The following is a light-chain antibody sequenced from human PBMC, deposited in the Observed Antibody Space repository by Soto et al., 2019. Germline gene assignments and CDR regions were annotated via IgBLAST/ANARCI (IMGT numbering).Light chain of an antibody. J-gene: IGLJ1*01. CDR1: SSDVGAYNY. CDR2: DVT. CDR3: SSYTTSSTYV. Sequence: QSVLTQPASVSGSPGQSIPISCTGTSSDVGAYNYVSRYQQHPGKAPKLMIYDVTNRPSGVSNRFSGSKSGYTASLTISGLQAEDEADYYCSSYTTSSTYVFGTGTKVTVL. V-gene: IGLV2-14*03.